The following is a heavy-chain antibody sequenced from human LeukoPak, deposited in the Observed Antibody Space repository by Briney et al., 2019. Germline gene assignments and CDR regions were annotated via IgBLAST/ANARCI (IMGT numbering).Heavy chain of an antibody. V-gene: IGHV3-30-3*01. CDR2: ISYDGSNK. D-gene: IGHD6-13*01. CDR3: ATRIAAAGSFDY. CDR1: GFTFSSYA. Sequence: PGRSLRLSCAASGFTFSSYAMPWVRQAPGKGLEWVAVISYDGSNKYYADSVKGRFTISRDNSKNTLYLQMNSLRAEDTAVYYCATRIAAAGSFDYWGQGTLVTVSS. J-gene: IGHJ4*02.